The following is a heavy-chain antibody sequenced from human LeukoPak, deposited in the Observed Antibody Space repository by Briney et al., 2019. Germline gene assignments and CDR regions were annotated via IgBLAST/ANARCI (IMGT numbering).Heavy chain of an antibody. V-gene: IGHV1-18*04. CDR1: GYTFTGYY. J-gene: IGHJ6*03. D-gene: IGHD3-22*01. Sequence: ASVKVSCKASGYTFTGYYMHWVRQAPGQGLEWMGWISAYNGNTNYAQKLQGRVTMTTDTSTSTAYMELRSLRSDDTAVYYCARVRDPSQDYYDSSGYYYMDVWGKGTTVTVSS. CDR3: ARVRDPSQDYYDSSGYYYMDV. CDR2: ISAYNGNT.